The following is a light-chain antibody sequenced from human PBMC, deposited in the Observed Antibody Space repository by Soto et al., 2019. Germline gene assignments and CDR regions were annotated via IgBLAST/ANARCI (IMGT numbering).Light chain of an antibody. CDR3: TSYTSSDTPVV. J-gene: IGLJ2*01. Sequence: QSALTQPASVSGSPGQSITISCTGTSSDVGGYNYVSWYQQHPGKAPKVMIYEVSNRPSGVSNRFSGSKSGNTASLTISGLQGEDEADYYCTSYTSSDTPVVFGGGTKLTVL. V-gene: IGLV2-14*01. CDR1: SSDVGGYNY. CDR2: EVS.